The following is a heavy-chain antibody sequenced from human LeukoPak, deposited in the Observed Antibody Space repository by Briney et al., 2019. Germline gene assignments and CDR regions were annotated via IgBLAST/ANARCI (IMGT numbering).Heavy chain of an antibody. J-gene: IGHJ4*02. V-gene: IGHV1-2*02. D-gene: IGHD3-22*01. Sequence: ASVKVSCKASGYTFTGYYTHWVRQAPGQGLEWMGWINPNSGGTNYAQKFQGRVTMTRDTSISTAYMELSSLRSEDTAVYYCARSYYYDSSGYHGDYWGQGTLVTVSS. CDR1: GYTFTGYY. CDR3: ARSYYYDSSGYHGDY. CDR2: INPNSGGT.